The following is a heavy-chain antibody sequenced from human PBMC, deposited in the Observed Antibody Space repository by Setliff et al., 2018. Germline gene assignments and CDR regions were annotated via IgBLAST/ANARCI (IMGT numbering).Heavy chain of an antibody. CDR1: GDSISTGINY. J-gene: IGHJ4*02. CDR3: ARSLGSGSYYGSRPFHSDY. D-gene: IGHD3-10*01. CDR2: IDRSGNT. V-gene: IGHV4-61*09. Sequence: SETLSLTCTVSGDSISTGINYWSWIRQPAGKGLEWIGHIDRSGNTNFNPSIKSRVTISGVRSKNQFSLELSTVTAADTAVYYCARSLGSGSYYGSRPFHSDYWGQGILVTVSS.